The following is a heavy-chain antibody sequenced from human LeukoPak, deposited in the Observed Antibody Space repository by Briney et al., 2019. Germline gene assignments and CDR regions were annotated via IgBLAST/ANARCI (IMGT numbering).Heavy chain of an antibody. CDR3: AREGQQLVRGWYFDL. CDR2: IYSGGST. D-gene: IGHD6-13*01. CDR1: GFTVSSNY. Sequence: GGSLRLSCAASGFTVSSNYMSWVRQAPGKGLEWVSVIYSGGSTYYADSVKGRFTISRDNSKNTLYLQMNSLRAEDTAVYYCAREGQQLVRGWYFDLWGRGTLVTVSS. J-gene: IGHJ2*01. V-gene: IGHV3-53*05.